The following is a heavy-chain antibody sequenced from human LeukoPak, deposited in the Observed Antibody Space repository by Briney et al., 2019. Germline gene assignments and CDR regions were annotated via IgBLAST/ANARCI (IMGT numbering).Heavy chain of an antibody. CDR1: GFTFSNAW. CDR3: AKEAVAGIVDY. V-gene: IGHV3-23*01. J-gene: IGHJ4*02. Sequence: GGSLRLSCAASGFTFSNAWMTWVRQAPGKGLEWVSAISGSGGDTYYADSVKGRLTISRDNFKSTLYLQMNSLRAEDTGEYYCAKEAVAGIVDYWGQGTLVTVSS. D-gene: IGHD6-19*01. CDR2: ISGSGGDT.